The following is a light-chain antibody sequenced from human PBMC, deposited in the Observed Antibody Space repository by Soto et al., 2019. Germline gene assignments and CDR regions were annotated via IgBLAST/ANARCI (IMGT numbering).Light chain of an antibody. J-gene: IGLJ3*02. CDR3: SSYAGDPWV. CDR1: SSDIGNYNF. Sequence: QSALTQPASVSGSPGQSITISCTGTSSDIGNYNFVSWYQQHPGKAPKLIIYEGSQRPSGVSNRFSASKSGTTASLTISGLQPEDEADYYCSSYAGDPWVFGGGTKLTVL. V-gene: IGLV2-23*01. CDR2: EGS.